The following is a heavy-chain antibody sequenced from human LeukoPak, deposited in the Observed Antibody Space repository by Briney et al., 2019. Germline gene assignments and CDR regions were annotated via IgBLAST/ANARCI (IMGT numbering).Heavy chain of an antibody. D-gene: IGHD3-3*01. V-gene: IGHV4-59*01. J-gene: IGHJ6*02. CDR2: IYYSGST. CDR1: GGSISSYY. Sequence: SETLSLTCTVSGGSISSYYWSWIRQPPGKGLEWIGYIYYSGSTNYNPSLKSLVTISVDTSKTQFSLKLSSVTAADTAVYYCARAGRITIFGVGLYGMDVWGQGTTVTVSS. CDR3: ARAGRITIFGVGLYGMDV.